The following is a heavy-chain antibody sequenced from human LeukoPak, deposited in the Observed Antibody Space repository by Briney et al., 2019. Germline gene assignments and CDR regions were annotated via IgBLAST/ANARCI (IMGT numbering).Heavy chain of an antibody. D-gene: IGHD1-26*01. CDR3: ARERQLVIDS. V-gene: IGHV3-23*01. J-gene: IGHJ6*04. CDR2: ISHSGSST. CDR1: GFIFSDFA. Sequence: GGSLRLSCEASGFIFSDFAMSWVRQAPGKGLEWLSTISHSGSSTYYTDSVKGRFTISRDTSKNTVFLQMNSLRVEDTAVYFCARERQLVIDSWGKGTTVTVSS.